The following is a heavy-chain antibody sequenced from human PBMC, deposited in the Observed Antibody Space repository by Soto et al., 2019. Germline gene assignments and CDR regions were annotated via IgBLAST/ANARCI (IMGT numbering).Heavy chain of an antibody. D-gene: IGHD6-19*01. CDR2: ISGSGSPT. V-gene: IGHV3-23*01. J-gene: IGHJ4*02. Sequence: GGSLRLSCAASGFSFSSYAMTWVRQAPGRGLEWVSAISGSGSPTYYADSVKGRFTISRDNSKNTLYLQMNSLRADDTAVYYCARDGSGWYIDYWGQGTLVTVSS. CDR3: ARDGSGWYIDY. CDR1: GFSFSSYA.